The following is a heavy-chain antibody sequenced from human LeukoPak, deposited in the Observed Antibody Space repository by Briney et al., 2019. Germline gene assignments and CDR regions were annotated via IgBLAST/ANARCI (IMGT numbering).Heavy chain of an antibody. CDR2: INPSGGTT. D-gene: IGHD3-16*01. Sequence: ASVKVSCKASGYTFINYYMHWVRQAPGQGLEWMGIINPSGGTTDYAQKFQGRVSMTRDTSTNTVYMELNSLRSEDTAVYYCARYLYVWGSYFDYWGQEPWSPSPQ. CDR1: GYTFINYY. J-gene: IGHJ4*01. CDR3: ARYLYVWGSYFDY. V-gene: IGHV1-46*01.